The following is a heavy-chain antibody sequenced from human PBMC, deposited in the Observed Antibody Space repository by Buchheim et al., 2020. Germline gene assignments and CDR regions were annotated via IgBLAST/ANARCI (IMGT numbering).Heavy chain of an antibody. CDR1: GYTFTSYY. CDR3: ARGHIVVVTAIPRDYYYYYGMDV. D-gene: IGHD2-21*02. Sequence: QVQLVQSGAEVKKPGASVKVSCKASGYTFTSYYMHWVRQAPGQGLEWMGIINPSGGSTSYAQKFQGRVTMTRDTSTSTVYMELSSLRSEDTAVYYCARGHIVVVTAIPRDYYYYYGMDVWGQGTT. J-gene: IGHJ6*02. CDR2: INPSGGST. V-gene: IGHV1-46*01.